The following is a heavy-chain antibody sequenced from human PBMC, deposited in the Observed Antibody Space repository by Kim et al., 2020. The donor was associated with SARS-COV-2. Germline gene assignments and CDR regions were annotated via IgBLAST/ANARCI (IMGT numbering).Heavy chain of an antibody. V-gene: IGHV4-34*01. Sequence: SETLSLTCAVYGGSFSGYYWSWIRQPPGKGLEWIGEINHSGSTNYNPSLKSRVTISVDTSKNQFSLKLSSVTAADTAVYYCARAGIAAAGYRSGYNWFDPWGQGTLVTVSS. CDR1: GGSFSGYY. CDR3: ARAGIAAAGYRSGYNWFDP. D-gene: IGHD6-13*01. J-gene: IGHJ5*02. CDR2: INHSGST.